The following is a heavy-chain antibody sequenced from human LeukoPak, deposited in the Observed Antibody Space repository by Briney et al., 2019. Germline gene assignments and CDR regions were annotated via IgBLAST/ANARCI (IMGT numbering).Heavy chain of an antibody. J-gene: IGHJ4*02. CDR3: AADDLNIGY. CDR2: IVVGSGNT. Sequence: SVKVSCKASGFTFTNSDIQWVRQARGQRLEWIGWIVVGSGNTDYAQKFQERITIARDMSTRTVYMELSSLRSEDTAVYYCAADDLNIGYWGQGTLVTVSS. D-gene: IGHD2/OR15-2a*01. V-gene: IGHV1-58*02. CDR1: GFTFTNSD.